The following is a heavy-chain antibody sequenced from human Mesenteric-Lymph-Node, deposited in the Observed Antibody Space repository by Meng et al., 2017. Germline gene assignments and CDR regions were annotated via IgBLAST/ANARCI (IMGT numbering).Heavy chain of an antibody. Sequence: GSLRLSCTVSGGSISSSAYYWGWLRQTPGKGLEWIGTFYYSESTPYNPSLKSRVTMSVDTSKNQLSLKLSSVTAADTAVYYCARPEGIAVAGTLDAFDIWGQGTMVTVSS. CDR3: ARPEGIAVAGTLDAFDI. D-gene: IGHD6-19*01. CDR1: GGSISSSAYY. J-gene: IGHJ3*02. V-gene: IGHV4-39*07. CDR2: FYYSEST.